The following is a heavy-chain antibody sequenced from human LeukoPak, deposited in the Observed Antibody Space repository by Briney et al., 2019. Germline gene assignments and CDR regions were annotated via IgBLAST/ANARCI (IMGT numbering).Heavy chain of an antibody. D-gene: IGHD3-22*01. Sequence: PSETLSLTCTVSGGSISSGDYYWSWIRQPPGKGLEWIGYIYYSGSTYYNPSLKSRVTISVDTSKNQFSLKLSSVTAADTAVYYCARDTYYYDSSGYYYPYYFDYWGQGTLVTVSS. CDR1: GGSISSGDYY. V-gene: IGHV4-30-4*01. J-gene: IGHJ4*02. CDR2: IYYSGST. CDR3: ARDTYYYDSSGYYYPYYFDY.